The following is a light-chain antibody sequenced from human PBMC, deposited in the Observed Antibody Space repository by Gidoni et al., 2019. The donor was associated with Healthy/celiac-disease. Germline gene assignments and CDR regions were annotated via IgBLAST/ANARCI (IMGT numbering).Light chain of an antibody. Sequence: DIQMTQSPSSLSASVGDRVTITCRASQSISSYLNWYQQKPGKAPKLLIYAASSLQSVVPSRFSGSGSWTDFTLTISSLQPEDFATYYCQHSYSTPYTFGQGTKLEIK. CDR3: QHSYSTPYT. CDR2: AAS. CDR1: QSISSY. J-gene: IGKJ2*01. V-gene: IGKV1-39*01.